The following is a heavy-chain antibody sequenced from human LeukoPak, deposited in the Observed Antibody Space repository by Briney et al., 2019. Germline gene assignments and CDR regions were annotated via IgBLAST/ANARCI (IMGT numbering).Heavy chain of an antibody. CDR2: IKQDGSET. CDR3: ARDGPL. V-gene: IGHV3-7*01. CDR1: GFIFSTYW. D-gene: IGHD3/OR15-3a*01. J-gene: IGHJ3*01. Sequence: GGSLRLSCAASGFIFSTYWMSWVRQAPGKGLECVANIKQDGSETHYVDSVKGRFTISRDNGRNSMYLQMNSLRAEDTAVYYCARDGPLWGQGTMVTVSS.